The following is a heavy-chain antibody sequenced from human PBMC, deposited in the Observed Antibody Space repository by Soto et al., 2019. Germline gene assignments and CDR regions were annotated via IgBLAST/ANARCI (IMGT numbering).Heavy chain of an antibody. CDR2: IWYDGSNK. V-gene: IGHV3-33*01. CDR3: ARGHRYCSGGSCYPRDAFDI. CDR1: GFTFSSYG. D-gene: IGHD2-15*01. J-gene: IGHJ3*02. Sequence: QPGGSLRLSCAASGFTFSSYGMHWVRQAPGKGLEWVAVIWYDGSNKYYADSVKGRFTISRDNSKNTLYLQMNSLRAEDTAVYYCARGHRYCSGGSCYPRDAFDIWGQGTMVT.